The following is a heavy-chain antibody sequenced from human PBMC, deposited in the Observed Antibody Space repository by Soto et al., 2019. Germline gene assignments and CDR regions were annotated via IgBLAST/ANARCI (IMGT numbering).Heavy chain of an antibody. J-gene: IGHJ5*02. CDR3: ARVDINWFDT. CDR2: INPKSGVT. V-gene: IGHV1-2*02. Sequence: SWVKVSCKASGYSFIDYYMHWVRQAPGQGLEWMGLINPKSGVTNYAQKFQGRVTMTRDTSITTAYMELSSLRSDDTAVYYYARVDINWFDTWGQGTLITVSS. CDR1: GYSFIDYY. D-gene: IGHD3-9*01.